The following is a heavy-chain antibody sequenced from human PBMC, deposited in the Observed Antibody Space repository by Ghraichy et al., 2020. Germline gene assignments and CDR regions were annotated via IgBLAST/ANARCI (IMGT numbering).Heavy chain of an antibody. J-gene: IGHJ5*02. D-gene: IGHD3-10*01. CDR1: GGSISSSSYY. CDR3: AERITMVRGPNKYNWFDP. CDR2: IYYSGST. V-gene: IGHV4-39*01. Sequence: SETLSLTCTVSGGSISSSSYYWGWIRQPPGKGLEWIGSIYYSGSTYYNPSLKSRVTISVDTSKNQFSLKLSSVTAADTAVYYCAERITMVRGPNKYNWFDPCGQGTLVTVSS.